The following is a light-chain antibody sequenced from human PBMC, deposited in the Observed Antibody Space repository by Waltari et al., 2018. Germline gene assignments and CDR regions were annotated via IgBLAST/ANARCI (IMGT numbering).Light chain of an antibody. CDR3: SSYTSISTPVV. CDR2: DVS. V-gene: IGLV2-14*03. J-gene: IGLJ2*01. CDR1: SSDVGGYNL. Sequence: QSALTQPASVSGSPGQSITLSCIGTSSDVGGYNLVSWYQQHPGKVPKLLIYDVSNRPSGVSNRFSGSKSGNTASLTISGLQAEDEADYYCSSYTSISTPVVFGGGTKLTVL.